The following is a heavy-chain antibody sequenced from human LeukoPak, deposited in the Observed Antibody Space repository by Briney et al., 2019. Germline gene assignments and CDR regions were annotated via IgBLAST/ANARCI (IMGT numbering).Heavy chain of an antibody. D-gene: IGHD5-12*01. J-gene: IGHJ4*02. V-gene: IGHV4-59*01. CDR2: FYNSGNT. Sequence: SETLSLTCTVSGGSISSYYWSWVRQPPGKGLEWIGDFYNSGNTNYNPSLKSRVTMSVDTSQNRFSLKLSSVTAADTAVYYCARSPRWLYFDYWGQVTLVTVS. CDR1: GGSISSYY. CDR3: ARSPRWLYFDY.